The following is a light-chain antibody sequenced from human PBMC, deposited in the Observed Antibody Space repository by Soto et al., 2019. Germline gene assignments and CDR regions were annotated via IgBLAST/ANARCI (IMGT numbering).Light chain of an antibody. J-gene: IGKJ1*01. CDR3: QQRSNWPRT. V-gene: IGKV3-11*01. Sequence: EIVLTQSPATLSLSPGERATLSCRASQSVSSYLAWYQQKPGQAPRLLIYDASNRATGIPARFSGSGSGTDFTLTISSLAPEDFAVYYCQQRSNWPRTFGQGTNVEIK. CDR2: DAS. CDR1: QSVSSY.